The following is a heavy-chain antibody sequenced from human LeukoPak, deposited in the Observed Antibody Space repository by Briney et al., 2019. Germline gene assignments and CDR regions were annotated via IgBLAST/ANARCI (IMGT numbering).Heavy chain of an antibody. CDR2: IYYSGST. CDR1: GGSISSGDYY. D-gene: IGHD2-2*01. CDR3: ARDRIQYRDMDV. J-gene: IGHJ6*02. V-gene: IGHV4-30-4*01. Sequence: SQTLSLTCTVSGGSISSGDYYWSWIRQPPGKGLEWIGYIYYSGSTYYNPSLKSRVTISVDTSKNQFSLKLSSVTAADTAVYYCARDRIQYRDMDVWGQGTTVTVSS.